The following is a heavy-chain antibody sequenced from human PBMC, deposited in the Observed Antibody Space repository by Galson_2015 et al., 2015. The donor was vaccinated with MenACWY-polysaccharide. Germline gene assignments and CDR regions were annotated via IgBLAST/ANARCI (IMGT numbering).Heavy chain of an antibody. V-gene: IGHV3-66*01. CDR3: AIDWPLYDDYSRKYYYYYGMDV. D-gene: IGHD4-17*01. Sequence: SLRLSCAASGFTVSSNYMSWVRQAPGKGLEWVSDINSGGSTYYADSVKVSFTISRDNSKNTLYLQMNSLRAEDTAVYYCAIDWPLYDDYSRKYYYYYGMDVWGQGTTVTVSS. J-gene: IGHJ6*02. CDR2: INSGGST. CDR1: GFTVSSNY.